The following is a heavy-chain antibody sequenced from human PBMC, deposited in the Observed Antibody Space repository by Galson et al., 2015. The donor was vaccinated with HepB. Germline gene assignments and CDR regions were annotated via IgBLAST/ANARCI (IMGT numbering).Heavy chain of an antibody. CDR1: GFTFSSYA. CDR3: ARDQRHYDILTGYYMRADFDY. Sequence: SLRLSCAASGFTFSSYAMHWVRQAPGKGLEWVAVISYDGSNKYYADSVKGRFTISRDNSKNTLYLQMNSLRAEDTAVYYCARDQRHYDILTGYYMRADFDYWGQGTLVTVSS. D-gene: IGHD3-9*01. J-gene: IGHJ4*02. CDR2: ISYDGSNK. V-gene: IGHV3-30-3*01.